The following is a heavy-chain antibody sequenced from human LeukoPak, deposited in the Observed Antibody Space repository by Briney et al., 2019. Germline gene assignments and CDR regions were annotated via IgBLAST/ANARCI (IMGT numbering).Heavy chain of an antibody. D-gene: IGHD6-13*01. CDR3: AREPGYSSSWYDNWFDP. Sequence: ASMKVSCKSSGFTFTDFYIHWVRQAPGQGLEWMGYISPHSTFTSSPQNFQGRVTMTRDPSNSIAYIELTNLTPDDTAVYYCAREPGYSSSWYDNWFDPWGQGTLVTVSS. CDR2: ISPHSTFT. J-gene: IGHJ5*02. V-gene: IGHV1-2*02. CDR1: GFTFTDFY.